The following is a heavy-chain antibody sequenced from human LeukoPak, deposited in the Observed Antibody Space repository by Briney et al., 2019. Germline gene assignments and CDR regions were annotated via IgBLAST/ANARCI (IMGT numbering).Heavy chain of an antibody. D-gene: IGHD3-10*01. V-gene: IGHV4-59*01. Sequence: SETLSLTCTVSGGSISSYYWSWIRQPPGKGLEWIGYIYYSGSTNYNPSLKSRVTISVDTSKNQFSLKLSSVTAADTAVYYCARSYGSGNIFTYYHGMDVWGQGTTVTVSS. CDR3: ARSYGSGNIFTYYHGMDV. J-gene: IGHJ6*02. CDR1: GGSISSYY. CDR2: IYYSGST.